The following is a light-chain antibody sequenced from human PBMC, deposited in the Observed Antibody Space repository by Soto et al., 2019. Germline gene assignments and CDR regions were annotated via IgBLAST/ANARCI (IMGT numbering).Light chain of an antibody. Sequence: DIQMTQSPSSLSASVGDRVTTTCRASQSISSYLNWYQQKPGKAPKLLISAASSLQSGVPSTFSGSGSGTDFTLTISSLQPEDFATYFWQQSYTTPYTFGPGTKVDIK. CDR1: QSISSY. CDR2: AAS. V-gene: IGKV1-39*01. J-gene: IGKJ3*01. CDR3: QQSYTTPYT.